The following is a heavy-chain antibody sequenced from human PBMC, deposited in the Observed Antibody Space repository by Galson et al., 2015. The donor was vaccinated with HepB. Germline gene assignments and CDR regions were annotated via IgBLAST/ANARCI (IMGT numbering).Heavy chain of an antibody. D-gene: IGHD1-26*01. CDR3: AREVGKGAPIDY. V-gene: IGHV3-21*01. Sequence: SLRLSCAASGFTFSSYSMNWVRQAPGKGLEWVSSISSSSSYIYYADSVKGRFTISRDNAKNSLYLQMNSLRAEDTAVYYCAREVGKGAPIDYWGQGTLVTVSS. CDR2: ISSSSSYI. CDR1: GFTFSSYS. J-gene: IGHJ4*02.